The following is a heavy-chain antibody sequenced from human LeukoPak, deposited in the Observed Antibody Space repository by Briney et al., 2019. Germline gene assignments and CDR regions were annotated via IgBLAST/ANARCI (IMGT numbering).Heavy chain of an antibody. Sequence: GGAPGPSCAAPWFTLISYALRWGRPAPGEGVGGGSALSGSGGSTYYADSVKGRFTISRDNSKNTLYLQMNSLRAEDTAVYYCAKDLNSSGWYGWFDPWGQGTLVTVSS. CDR3: AKDLNSSGWYGWFDP. V-gene: IGHV3-23*01. CDR1: WFTLISYA. D-gene: IGHD6-19*01. J-gene: IGHJ5*02. CDR2: LSGSGGST.